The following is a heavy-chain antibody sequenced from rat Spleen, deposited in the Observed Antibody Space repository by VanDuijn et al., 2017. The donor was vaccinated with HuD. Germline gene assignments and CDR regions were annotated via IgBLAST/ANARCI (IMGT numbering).Heavy chain of an antibody. CDR2: IIYDGSRT. CDR3: APNNIGTTWFAY. J-gene: IGHJ2*01. CDR1: GFTFSDYN. Sequence: EVQLVESGGGLVQPGRSLKLSCAASGFTFSDYNMAWVRQAPKKGLEWVATIIYDGSRTYYRDSVKGRFTISRDNAKSTLYLQMDSLRSEDTATYYCAPNNIGTTWFAYWGQGVMVTVSS. V-gene: IGHV5S10*01. D-gene: IGHD1-5*01.